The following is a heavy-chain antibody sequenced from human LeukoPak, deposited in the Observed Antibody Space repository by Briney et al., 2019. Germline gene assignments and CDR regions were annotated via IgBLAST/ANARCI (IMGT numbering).Heavy chain of an antibody. J-gene: IGHJ3*02. V-gene: IGHV3-21*04. D-gene: IGHD2-15*01. CDR3: ATAIVVVVASTAAFDI. Sequence: GGSLRLSCVASGLTFSSYSMNWVRQAPGKGLEWVSFISSSSSYIYYADSVKGRFTISRDNAKNSLYLQMNSLRSEDTAVYYCATAIVVVVASTAAFDIWGQGTMVTVSS. CDR2: ISSSSSYI. CDR1: GLTFSSYS.